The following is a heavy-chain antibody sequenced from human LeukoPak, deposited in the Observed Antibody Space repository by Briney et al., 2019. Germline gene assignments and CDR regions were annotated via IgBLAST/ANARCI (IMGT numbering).Heavy chain of an antibody. J-gene: IGHJ4*02. CDR2: ISSSSSYI. CDR1: GFTFSSYS. V-gene: IGHV3-21*01. D-gene: IGHD6-19*01. Sequence: SGGSLRLSCAASGFTFSSYSMNWVRQAPGKGLEWVSSISSSSSYIYYADSVKGGFTISGDNAKNSLYLQMNSLRAEDTAVYYCARVSPFSSGWNPNWGQGTLVTVSS. CDR3: ARVSPFSSGWNPN.